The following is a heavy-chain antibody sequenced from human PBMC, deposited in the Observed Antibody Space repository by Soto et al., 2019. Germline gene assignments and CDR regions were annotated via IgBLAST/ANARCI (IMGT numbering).Heavy chain of an antibody. CDR1: GGSISSGDYY. J-gene: IGHJ5*02. CDR3: ARARRNYYCDSSGPRWFDP. Sequence: SETLSLPCTLSGGSISSGDYYWSWIRQPPGKGLEWIGDIYHSGSTYYNPSLKTRVTISVDTSKNQFSLKLSSVTAADTAVYYCARARRNYYCDSSGPRWFDPWGQGTLVTVSS. CDR2: IYHSGST. D-gene: IGHD3-22*01. V-gene: IGHV4-30-4*01.